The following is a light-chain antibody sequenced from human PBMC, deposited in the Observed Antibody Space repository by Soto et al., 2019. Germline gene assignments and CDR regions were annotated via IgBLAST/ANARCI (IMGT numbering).Light chain of an antibody. Sequence: EIVMTQSPATLSVSPGERATLSCRASQSVSINLAWYQQKHGQAPRLLIYGASTRATGIPARFSGSGSGTEFTLTISSLQSEDFAVYYCQHYNNWPPWTFGQGTKVEIK. V-gene: IGKV3-15*01. CDR1: QSVSIN. J-gene: IGKJ1*01. CDR3: QHYNNWPPWT. CDR2: GAS.